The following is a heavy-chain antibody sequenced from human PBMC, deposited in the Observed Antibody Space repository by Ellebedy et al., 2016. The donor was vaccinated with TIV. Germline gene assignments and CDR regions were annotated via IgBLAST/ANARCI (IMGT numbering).Heavy chain of an antibody. V-gene: IGHV3-23*01. CDR2: ISGSGGST. J-gene: IGHJ6*02. Sequence: GESLKISCAASGFTFSSYAMSWVRQAPGMGVEWVSAISGSGGSTYYSDSVKGRFTISRDHSKNTLYLQMNSLRAGDTAVYYCARDSGGMDVWGQGTTVTVSS. CDR1: GFTFSSYA. CDR3: ARDSGGMDV. D-gene: IGHD3-10*01.